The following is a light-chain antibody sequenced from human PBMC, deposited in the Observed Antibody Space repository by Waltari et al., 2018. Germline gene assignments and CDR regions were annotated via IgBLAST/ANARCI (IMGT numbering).Light chain of an antibody. CDR2: GAS. Sequence: EIVLTQAPATLSLSPGERGTLSCRASQSISNYLAWYQQKPGQAPRLLIYGASDRATGIPARFSGSGSGTDLTLTISSLEPEDFAVYYCQQRGDWPITFGQGTRLEIK. CDR1: QSISNY. J-gene: IGKJ5*01. V-gene: IGKV3-11*01. CDR3: QQRGDWPIT.